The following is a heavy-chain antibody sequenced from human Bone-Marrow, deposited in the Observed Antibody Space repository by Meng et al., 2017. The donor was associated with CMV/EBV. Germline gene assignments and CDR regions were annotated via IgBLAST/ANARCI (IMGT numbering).Heavy chain of an antibody. CDR2: IWYDASNK. Sequence: GESLKISCATSGFTFTYYAMHWVRQAPGKGLEWVAIIWYDASNKYYADSVKGRFTISRDNSKNTLYLQMNSLRAEDTAVYYCAKGAAAKWLRPDYYYYYGMDVWGQGTTVTVAS. CDR1: GFTFTYYA. D-gene: IGHD5-12*01. V-gene: IGHV3-33*06. J-gene: IGHJ6*02. CDR3: AKGAAAKWLRPDYYYYYGMDV.